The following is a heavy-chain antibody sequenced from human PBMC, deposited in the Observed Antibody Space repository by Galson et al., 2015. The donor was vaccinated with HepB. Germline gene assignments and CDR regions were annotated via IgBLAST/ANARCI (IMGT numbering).Heavy chain of an antibody. J-gene: IGHJ6*03. V-gene: IGHV1-18*01. CDR1: GYTFIRFG. CDR2: VSGDTGNA. D-gene: IGHD4-17*01. Sequence: SVKVSCKASGYTFIRFGISWVRQAPGQGLEWMGWVSGDTGNATYAQKFQDRVSMTRDTSTTTGYMELRSLRSDDTAVYYCGRLGTPVTRQFQYYMDVWGTGTTVTVSS. CDR3: GRLGTPVTRQFQYYMDV.